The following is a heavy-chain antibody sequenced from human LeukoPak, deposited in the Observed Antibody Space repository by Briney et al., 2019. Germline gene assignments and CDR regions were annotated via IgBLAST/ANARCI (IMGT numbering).Heavy chain of an antibody. V-gene: IGHV4-61*02. D-gene: IGHD6-13*01. Sequence: PSETLSLTCTVSGGSISRGSYYWSWIRQPAGKGLEWIGRIYSSGSTNYNPSLKSRVTISVDTSKNHFSLKLTSVTAADTALYYCARDLYSSRTNDAFVIWGQGTMVTVSS. CDR2: IYSSGST. CDR1: GGSISRGSYY. CDR3: ARDLYSSRTNDAFVI. J-gene: IGHJ3*02.